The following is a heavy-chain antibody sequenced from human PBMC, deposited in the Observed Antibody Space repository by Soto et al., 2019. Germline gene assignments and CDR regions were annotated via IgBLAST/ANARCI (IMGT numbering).Heavy chain of an antibody. D-gene: IGHD4-17*01. Sequence: PGGSLRLSCAATGFNLRANGMSWFRQAPGKGLEWVSSFASGADDTWYAGSLEGRFTISRDKSKNTTYLQMNSLRAEDTALYYCAGHGGYSYLGQGTLVTVSS. CDR2: FASGADDT. V-gene: IGHV3-23*01. J-gene: IGHJ4*02. CDR1: GFNLRANG. CDR3: AGHGGYSY.